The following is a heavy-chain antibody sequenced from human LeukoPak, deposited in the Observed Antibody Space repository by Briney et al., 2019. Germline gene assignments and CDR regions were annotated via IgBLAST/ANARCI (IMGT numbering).Heavy chain of an antibody. CDR1: RSTFSQYW. CDR3: AVTEAGTTTSFDY. D-gene: IGHD1-1*01. Sequence: GGSLRLSCEVSRSTFSQYWMSWVRQAPGKGLEWVANINQHGSESYYGDSVKGRFTISRDNAKNSLYLQMNSLRAEDTAVYYCAVTEAGTTTSFDYWGQGTLVTVSS. CDR2: INQHGSES. J-gene: IGHJ4*02. V-gene: IGHV3-7*01.